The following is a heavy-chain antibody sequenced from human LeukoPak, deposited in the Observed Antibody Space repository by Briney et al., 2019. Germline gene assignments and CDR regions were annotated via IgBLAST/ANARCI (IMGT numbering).Heavy chain of an antibody. J-gene: IGHJ4*02. CDR2: ISGSGGST. Sequence: GGSLRLSCAASGFTFSSYAMSWVRQAPGKGLEWVSAISGSGGSTYYADSVKGRFTISRDNSKNTLYLQMNSLRAEDTAVYYCAKDLEVEAWGWDPYYYDSSGSRAFDYWGQGTLVTVSS. D-gene: IGHD3-22*01. V-gene: IGHV3-23*01. CDR1: GFTFSSYA. CDR3: AKDLEVEAWGWDPYYYDSSGSRAFDY.